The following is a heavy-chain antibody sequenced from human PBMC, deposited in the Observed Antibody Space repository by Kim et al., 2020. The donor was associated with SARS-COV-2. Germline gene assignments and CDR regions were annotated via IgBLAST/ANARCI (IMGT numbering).Heavy chain of an antibody. Sequence: SVKVSCKASGGTFSSYAISWVRQAPGQGLEWMGRIIPILGIANYAQKFQGRVTITADKSTSTAYMELSSLRSEDTAVYYCASEIAVAARNWFDPWGQGTLVTVSS. CDR1: GGTFSSYA. V-gene: IGHV1-69*04. CDR3: ASEIAVAARNWFDP. J-gene: IGHJ5*02. D-gene: IGHD6-19*01. CDR2: IIPILGIA.